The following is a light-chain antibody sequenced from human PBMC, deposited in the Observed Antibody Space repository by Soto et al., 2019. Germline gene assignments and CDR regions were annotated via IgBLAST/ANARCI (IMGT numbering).Light chain of an antibody. CDR2: EVS. CDR3: TSYASDNTAV. Sequence: QSALTQPASVSGSPGQSITISCTGTGTDIGSYNYISWYQHHPGEAPQLIIYEVSNRPSGVSYRFSGSKSGNTASLTISGLQAEDEADYYCTSYASDNTAVFGGGTQLTVL. J-gene: IGLJ3*02. CDR1: GTDIGSYNY. V-gene: IGLV2-14*01.